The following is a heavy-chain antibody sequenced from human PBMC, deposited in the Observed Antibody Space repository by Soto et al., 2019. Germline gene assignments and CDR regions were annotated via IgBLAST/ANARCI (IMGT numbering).Heavy chain of an antibody. CDR3: ASSRRSGWYFYY. D-gene: IGHD6-19*01. CDR1: GFSVNSNY. V-gene: IGHV3-53*01. CDR2: ISSSGTT. Sequence: GGSLRLSCAASGFSVNSNYMNWVRQAPGKGLEWVSLISSSGTTYYADSGKGRFTISRDKSKNTLYLQMNSLRAEDTAVYYFASSRRSGWYFYYWGKRTLVTVSS. J-gene: IGHJ4*02.